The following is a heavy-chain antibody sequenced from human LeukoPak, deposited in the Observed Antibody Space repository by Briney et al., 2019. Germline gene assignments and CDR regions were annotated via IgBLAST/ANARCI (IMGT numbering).Heavy chain of an antibody. J-gene: IGHJ6*03. V-gene: IGHV4-4*07. CDR3: ARGNYDILTGTTHYYYYMDV. CDR1: GGSISSYY. CDR2: IYTSGST. D-gene: IGHD3-9*01. Sequence: SETLSLTCTVSGGSISSYYWSWIRQPAGKGLEWIGRIYTSGSTNYNPSLKSRVTTSVDTSKNQFSLKLSSVTAADTAVYYCARGNYDILTGTTHYYYYMDVWGKGTTVTVSS.